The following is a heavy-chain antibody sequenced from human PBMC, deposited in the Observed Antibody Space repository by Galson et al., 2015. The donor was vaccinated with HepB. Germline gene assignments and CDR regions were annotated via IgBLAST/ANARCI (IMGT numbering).Heavy chain of an antibody. J-gene: IGHJ6*02. CDR3: ARGATPIVGATTGHYGMDV. D-gene: IGHD1-26*01. Sequence: SVKVSCKASGYTFTSYGISWVRQAPGQGLEWMGWISAYNGNTNYAQKLQGRVTMTTDTSTSTAYMELRSLRSDDTAVYYCARGATPIVGATTGHYGMDVWGQGTTVTVSS. V-gene: IGHV1-18*01. CDR2: ISAYNGNT. CDR1: GYTFTSYG.